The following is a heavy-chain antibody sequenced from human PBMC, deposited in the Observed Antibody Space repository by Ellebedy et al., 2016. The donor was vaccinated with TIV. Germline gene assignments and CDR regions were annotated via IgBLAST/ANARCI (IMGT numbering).Heavy chain of an antibody. V-gene: IGHV4-31*03. CDR1: GVSISSAGYY. J-gene: IGHJ4*02. CDR3: ARIPVIKNSYGFFDS. Sequence: LRLSCTVSGVSISSAGYYWTWIRQHPGKGLEWIGYIYNNGGTYYNPSLKSRLTISRDMSKNQFSLRLTSGTDAETAIYYCARIPVIKNSYGFFDSWGQGTLVTVSS. D-gene: IGHD1-26*01. CDR2: IYNNGGT.